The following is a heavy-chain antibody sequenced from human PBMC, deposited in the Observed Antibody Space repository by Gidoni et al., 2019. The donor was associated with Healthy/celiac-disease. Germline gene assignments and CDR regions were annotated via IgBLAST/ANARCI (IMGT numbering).Heavy chain of an antibody. CDR3: ARDRGDIVVVVAANHNWFDP. J-gene: IGHJ5*02. CDR1: GGTFSSYA. CDR2: SIPILGIA. V-gene: IGHV1-69*04. D-gene: IGHD2-15*01. Sequence: QVQLVQSGAEVKKPGSSVKVSCKASGGTFSSYATSWVRQAPGQGLEWMGRSIPILGIANYAQKFQGRVTITADKSTSTAYMELSSLRSEDTAVYYCARDRGDIVVVVAANHNWFDPWGQGTLVTVSS.